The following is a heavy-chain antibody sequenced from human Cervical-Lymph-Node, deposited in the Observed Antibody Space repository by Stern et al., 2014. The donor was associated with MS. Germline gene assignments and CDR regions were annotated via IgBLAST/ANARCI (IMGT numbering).Heavy chain of an antibody. J-gene: IGHJ4*02. CDR1: EYTFTTYY. D-gene: IGHD3-10*01. CDR3: ARVGRGTITMIRERHFDY. CDR2: INPSDGST. Sequence: QVQLVESGAEVKKPGASVKVSCKASEYTFTTYYMHWVRQAPGQGLEWMGIINPSDGSTSYPQKFQGRVTMTRDTSTSTVYMGLSNLRSEDTAVYYCARVGRGTITMIRERHFDYWGQGTLVTVSS. V-gene: IGHV1-46*01.